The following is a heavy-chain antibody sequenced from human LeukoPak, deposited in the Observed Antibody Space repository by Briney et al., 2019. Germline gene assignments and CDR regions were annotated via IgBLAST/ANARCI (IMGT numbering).Heavy chain of an antibody. Sequence: GGSLRLSCGASGFTFSSYGMSWVRQAPGKGLEWVSAISGSDDSTYYADSVRGRFTISRDVSKNTLFLQMNSLRAEDTALYYCTKAKYYHFDYWGQGTLVTVSS. CDR2: ISGSDDST. CDR1: GFTFSSYG. D-gene: IGHD3-16*01. V-gene: IGHV3-23*01. CDR3: TKAKYYHFDY. J-gene: IGHJ4*02.